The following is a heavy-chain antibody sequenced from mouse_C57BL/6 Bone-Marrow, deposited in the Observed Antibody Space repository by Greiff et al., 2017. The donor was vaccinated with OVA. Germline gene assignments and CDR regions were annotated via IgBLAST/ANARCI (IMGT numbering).Heavy chain of an antibody. V-gene: IGHV1-50*01. J-gene: IGHJ3*01. CDR2: IDPSDSYT. CDR3: ASAVLAY. CDR1: GYTFTSYW. Sequence: QVQLQQPGAELVKPGASVKLSCKASGYTFTSYWMQWVKQRPGQGLEWIGEIDPSDSYTNYNQKFKGKATLTVETSSSTAYMQLNSLTSEASAVYYCASAVLAYWGQGTLVTVSA.